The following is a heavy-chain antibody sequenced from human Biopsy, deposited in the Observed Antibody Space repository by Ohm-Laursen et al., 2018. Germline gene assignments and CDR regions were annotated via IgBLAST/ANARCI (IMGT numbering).Heavy chain of an antibody. CDR3: ARGRRTSGWPYSAN. D-gene: IGHD6-19*01. CDR2: IYSGGNT. CDR1: GNSLSSGPDN. J-gene: IGHJ4*02. V-gene: IGHV4-61*01. Sequence: PGTLSLTCTVSGNSLSSGPDNWSWIRQPPGQGLEYIGFIYSGGNTNYNPSLQNRVTMSVDTSKNQFSLKLSSVIAADTAVYYCARGRRTSGWPYSANWGQGTLVIVSS.